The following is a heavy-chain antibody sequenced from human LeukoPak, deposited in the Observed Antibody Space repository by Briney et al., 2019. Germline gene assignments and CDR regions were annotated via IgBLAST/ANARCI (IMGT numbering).Heavy chain of an antibody. V-gene: IGHV1-24*01. J-gene: IGHJ5*02. CDR2: FDPEDGET. Sequence: ASVKVSCKVSGYTLTELSMHWVRQAPGKGLEWMGGFDPEDGETIYAQKFQGKVTMTEDTSTDTAYMELSSLRSEDTAVYYCATDSTGSSWYRDWFDPWGQGTLVTVSS. CDR3: ATDSTGSSWYRDWFDP. CDR1: GYTLTELS. D-gene: IGHD6-13*01.